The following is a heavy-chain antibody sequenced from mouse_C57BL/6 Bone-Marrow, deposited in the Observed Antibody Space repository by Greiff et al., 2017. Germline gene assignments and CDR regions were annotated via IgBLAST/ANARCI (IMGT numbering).Heavy chain of an antibody. CDR3: TTECSLITTVVAEDC. Sequence: VQLQQSGAELVRPGASVKLSCTASGFNIKDDYMHWVKQRPEQGLEWIGWIDPENGDTEYASKFQGKATITADTSSNTAYLQLSSLTSEDTAVYYCTTECSLITTVVAEDCWGHGTTLTVSS. V-gene: IGHV14-4*01. CDR1: GFNIKDDY. CDR2: IDPENGDT. D-gene: IGHD1-1*01. J-gene: IGHJ2*01.